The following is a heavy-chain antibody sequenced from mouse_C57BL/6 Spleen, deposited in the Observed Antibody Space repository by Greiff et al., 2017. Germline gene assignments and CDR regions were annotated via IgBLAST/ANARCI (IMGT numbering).Heavy chain of an antibody. CDR1: GYSLTDYK. CDR2: INPNYGTT. Sequence: EVQLQQSGPELVKPGASVKISCKASGYSLTDYKMNWVKQSNGKSLEWIGVINPNYGTTNYNQKFKGKATFTVDQSTSTAYMQLNSLTSEDSAVYCSAREDGALYYFDDWGQGTTLSLSS. CDR3: AREDGALYYFDD. D-gene: IGHD1-1*02. V-gene: IGHV1-39*01. J-gene: IGHJ2*01.